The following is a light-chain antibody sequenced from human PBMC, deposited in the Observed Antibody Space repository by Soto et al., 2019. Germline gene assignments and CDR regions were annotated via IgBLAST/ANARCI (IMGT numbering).Light chain of an antibody. V-gene: IGKV1-8*01. CDR1: QGISSY. CDR2: AAS. J-gene: IGKJ2*01. Sequence: AIRMTQSPSSFSASTGDRVTITCRASQGISSYLAWYQQKPGKAPKLLIYAASTLQSGVPSRFSGSGSGTDFTLTISCLQSEGFATYYCQQYYSYPPAFGQGTKLEIK. CDR3: QQYYSYPPA.